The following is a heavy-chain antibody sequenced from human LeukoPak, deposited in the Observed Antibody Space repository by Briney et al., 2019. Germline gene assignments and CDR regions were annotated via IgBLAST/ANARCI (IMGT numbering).Heavy chain of an antibody. D-gene: IGHD5-18*01. CDR1: GYTFTSYY. Sequence: GASVKVSCKASGYTFTSYYMHWVRQAPGQGLEWMGIINPSGGSTSYAQKFQGRVTITADESTSTAYMELSSLRSEDTAVYYCARDQTRGYSYGYGGSFGMDVWGQGTTVTVSS. CDR3: ARDQTRGYSYGYGGSFGMDV. V-gene: IGHV1-46*01. J-gene: IGHJ6*02. CDR2: INPSGGST.